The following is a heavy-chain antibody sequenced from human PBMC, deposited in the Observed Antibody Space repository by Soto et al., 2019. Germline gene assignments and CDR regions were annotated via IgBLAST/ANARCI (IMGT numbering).Heavy chain of an antibody. Sequence: LQLQESGPGVVKPSETLSLACSVSGGSIRSNDYFWGWVRQPPGKGLGWIASIYSNGGTYDSPYLKSRATVSIDTSKNQVFLTVRSVTAADTAVYYCASFLVGATARHDFDSWGQGTLVTISS. D-gene: IGHD2-8*02. CDR2: IYSNGGT. J-gene: IGHJ4*02. CDR3: ASFLVGATARHDFDS. CDR1: GGSIRSNDYF. V-gene: IGHV4-39*01.